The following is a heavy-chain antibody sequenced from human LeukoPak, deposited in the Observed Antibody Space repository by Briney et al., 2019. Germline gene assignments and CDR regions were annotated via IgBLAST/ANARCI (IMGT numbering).Heavy chain of an antibody. V-gene: IGHV1-18*01. Sequence: ASVKVSCKASSYTFTSYGISWVRQAPGQGLEWMGWISAYNGNTNYAQKLQGRVTMTTDTSTSTAYMELRSLRSDDTAVYYCARVFSVRFGEPPDYWGQGTLVTVSS. J-gene: IGHJ4*02. D-gene: IGHD3-10*01. CDR1: SYTFTSYG. CDR3: ARVFSVRFGEPPDY. CDR2: ISAYNGNT.